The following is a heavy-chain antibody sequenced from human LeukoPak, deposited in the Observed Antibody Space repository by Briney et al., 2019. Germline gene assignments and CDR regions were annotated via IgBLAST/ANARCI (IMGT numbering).Heavy chain of an antibody. Sequence: GGSLRLSCEASGFTFSSYSMNWVRQAPGKGLEWVSSISSSSSYIYYADSVKGRFTISRDNAKNPLYLQMNSLRAEDTAVYYCARDESGYYGSGGYYGMDVWGQGTTVTVSS. CDR3: ARDESGYYGSGGYYGMDV. CDR1: GFTFSSYS. V-gene: IGHV3-21*01. D-gene: IGHD3-10*01. J-gene: IGHJ6*02. CDR2: ISSSSSYI.